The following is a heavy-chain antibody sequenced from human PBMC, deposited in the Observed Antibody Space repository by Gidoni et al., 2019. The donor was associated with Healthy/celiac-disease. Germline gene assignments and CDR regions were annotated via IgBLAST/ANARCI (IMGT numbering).Heavy chain of an antibody. J-gene: IGHJ5*02. Sequence: EVQLVESGGGLVQPGGSLRLSCAASGFTVSSYWMSWVRQAPGKGLEWVANRKQDESEKYYVDSVKGRFPISRDNAKNSLYLQMNSLRAEDTAVYYCARVYSSSWYVNWFDPWGQGTLVTVSS. CDR3: ARVYSSSWYVNWFDP. CDR2: RKQDESEK. D-gene: IGHD6-13*01. CDR1: GFTVSSYW. V-gene: IGHV3-7*01.